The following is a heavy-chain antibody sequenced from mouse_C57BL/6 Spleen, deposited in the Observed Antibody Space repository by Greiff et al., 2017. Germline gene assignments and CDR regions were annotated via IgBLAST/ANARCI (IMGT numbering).Heavy chain of an antibody. J-gene: IGHJ4*01. Sequence: VKLVESGPGLVAPSQSLSITCTVSGFSLTSYAISWVRQPPGKGLEWLGVIWTGGGTNYNSALKSRLSISKDNSKSQVFLKMNSLQTDDTARYYCAAHYYGSSYSAMDYWGQGTSVTVSS. CDR1: GFSLTSYA. CDR2: IWTGGGT. D-gene: IGHD1-1*01. CDR3: AAHYYGSSYSAMDY. V-gene: IGHV2-9-1*01.